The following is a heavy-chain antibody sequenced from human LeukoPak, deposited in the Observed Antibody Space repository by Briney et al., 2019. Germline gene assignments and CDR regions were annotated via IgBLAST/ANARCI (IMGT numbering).Heavy chain of an antibody. CDR1: GGSISGYY. CDR2: IYYSGST. J-gene: IGHJ4*02. Sequence: SETLSLTCTVSGGSISGYYWSWIRQPPGKGLEWIGYIYYSGSTNYNPSLKSRVTISVDTSMSQFSLKLSSVTAADTAVYYCARDRRYSSGWYGIDYWGQGTLVTVSS. CDR3: ARDRRYSSGWYGIDY. V-gene: IGHV4-59*01. D-gene: IGHD6-19*01.